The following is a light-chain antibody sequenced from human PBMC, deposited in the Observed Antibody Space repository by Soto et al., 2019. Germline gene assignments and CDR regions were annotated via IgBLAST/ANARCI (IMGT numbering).Light chain of an antibody. CDR1: QSVSSY. J-gene: IGKJ1*01. CDR3: LHYGDSRT. V-gene: IGKV3-11*01. CDR2: DAS. Sequence: EIVLTQSPATLSLSPGERATLSCRASQSVSSYLAWYQQKPGQAPRLLIYDASNRATGIPARFSGSGSGTDFTLTISRLEPEDFAVYYCLHYGDSRTFGRGTKVDIK.